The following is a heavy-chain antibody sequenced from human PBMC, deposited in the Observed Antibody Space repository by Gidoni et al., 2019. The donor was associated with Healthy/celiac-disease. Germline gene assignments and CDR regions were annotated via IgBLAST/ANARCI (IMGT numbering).Heavy chain of an antibody. D-gene: IGHD3-10*01. V-gene: IGHV1-69*06. CDR1: GGTFSSYA. J-gene: IGHJ5*02. CDR2: IIPIFGTA. Sequence: QVQLVQSGAEVKKPGSSVKVSCKASGGTFSSYAISWVRQAPGQGLEWMGGIIPIFGTANYAQKFQGRVTITADKSTSTAYMELSSLRSEDTAVYYCARDPSAGFGEHSWWFDPWGQGTLVTVSS. CDR3: ARDPSAGFGEHSWWFDP.